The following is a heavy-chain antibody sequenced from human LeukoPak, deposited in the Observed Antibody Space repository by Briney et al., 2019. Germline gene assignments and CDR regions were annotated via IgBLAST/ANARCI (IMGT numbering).Heavy chain of an antibody. CDR2: ISAYNGNT. Sequence: ASVKVSCKASGYTFTSYGISWVRQAPGQGLEWMGWISAYNGNTNYAQKLQGRVTMTTDASTSTAYMELRSLRSDDTAVYYCARDRGYSYASGDFDYWGQGTLVTVSS. J-gene: IGHJ4*02. CDR1: GYTFTSYG. V-gene: IGHV1-18*01. CDR3: ARDRGYSYASGDFDY. D-gene: IGHD5-18*01.